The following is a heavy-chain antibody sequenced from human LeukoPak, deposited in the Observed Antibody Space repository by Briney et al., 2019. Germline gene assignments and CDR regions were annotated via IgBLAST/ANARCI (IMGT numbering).Heavy chain of an antibody. CDR1: GYTFTSYA. Sequence: ASVKVSCKASGYTFTSYAMNWVRQAPEQGLEWMGWINTNTGNPTYAQGFTGRFVFSLDTSVSTAYLQISSLKAEDTAVYYCARDADIVVVPAAQLDYWGQGTLVTVSS. V-gene: IGHV7-4-1*02. CDR2: INTNTGNP. D-gene: IGHD2-2*01. J-gene: IGHJ4*02. CDR3: ARDADIVVVPAAQLDY.